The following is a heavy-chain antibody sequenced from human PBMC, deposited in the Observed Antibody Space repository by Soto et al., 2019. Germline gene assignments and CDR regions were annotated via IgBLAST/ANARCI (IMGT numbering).Heavy chain of an antibody. CDR3: TKQTYYDFWSGRE. Sequence: EVQLVESGGGLVQPGGSLRLSCAVSGFSIRSYWMTWVRHVPGKGLEWVANIKEDGGEKYYVDSVKGRFTISRDNAKNSLFLQMNSLRAEDTAMYYCTKQTYYDFWSGREWGQGTLVTVSS. CDR2: IKEDGGEK. D-gene: IGHD3-3*01. CDR1: GFSIRSYW. V-gene: IGHV3-7*05. J-gene: IGHJ4*02.